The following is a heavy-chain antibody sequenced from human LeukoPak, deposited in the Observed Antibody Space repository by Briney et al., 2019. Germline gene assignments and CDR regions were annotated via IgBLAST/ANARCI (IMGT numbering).Heavy chain of an antibody. V-gene: IGHV1-24*01. CDR1: GYTLTELS. CDR3: ASVLTKVVVNDRRLGWFDP. Sequence: ASVKVSCKVSGYTLTELSMHWVRRTPEEGFEWMGGFDPEDGDTIYAQNFQGRVTMAEDTSTDTAYMELSSLRSEDTAVYYCASVLTKVVVNDRRLGWFDPWGQGTLVIVSS. CDR2: FDPEDGDT. D-gene: IGHD3-22*01. J-gene: IGHJ5*02.